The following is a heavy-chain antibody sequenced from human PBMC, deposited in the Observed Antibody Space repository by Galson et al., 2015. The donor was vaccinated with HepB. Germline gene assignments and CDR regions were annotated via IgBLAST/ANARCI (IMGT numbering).Heavy chain of an antibody. V-gene: IGHV3-48*01. CDR3: ARVNIAENDY. D-gene: IGHD5-12*01. CDR2: ISSSSSTI. CDR1: GFTFSSYS. Sequence: SLRLSCAASGFTFSSYSMNWVRQAPGKGLEWVSYISSSSSTIYYADSVKGRFTISRDNAKNSLYLQMNSLRAEDTAVYYCARVNIAENDYWGQGTLVTVSS. J-gene: IGHJ4*02.